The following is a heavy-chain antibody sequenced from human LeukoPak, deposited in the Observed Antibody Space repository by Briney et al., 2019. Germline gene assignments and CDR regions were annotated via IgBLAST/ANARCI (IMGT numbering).Heavy chain of an antibody. J-gene: IGHJ4*02. CDR1: GFTFSDYS. Sequence: PGGSLRLSCAASGFTFSDYSINWVRQAPGKGLEWVSSISSTGSYIHYADSVRGRFTISRDNAKSSLYLQMNSLRAEDTAVYYCARDPWGSAGHWGQGTLVIVSP. CDR3: ARDPWGSAGH. V-gene: IGHV3-21*01. D-gene: IGHD3-16*01. CDR2: ISSTGSYI.